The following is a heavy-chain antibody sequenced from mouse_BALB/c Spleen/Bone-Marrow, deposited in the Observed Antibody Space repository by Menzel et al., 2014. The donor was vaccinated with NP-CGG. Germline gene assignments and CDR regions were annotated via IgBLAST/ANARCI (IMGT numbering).Heavy chain of an antibody. V-gene: IGHV1-4*02. CDR2: INPSSGYT. CDR1: GYTFTSNT. Sequence: VQLQQSAAELARPGASVKMSCKASGYTFTSNTMHWVKQRPGQGLEWIGYINPSSGYTEYNQKFKDKTTLTADKSSSTAYMEMSSLTSEDSAVYYCARDYYGYGYAMDYWGQGTSVTVS. CDR3: ARDYYGYGYAMDY. D-gene: IGHD1-2*01. J-gene: IGHJ4*01.